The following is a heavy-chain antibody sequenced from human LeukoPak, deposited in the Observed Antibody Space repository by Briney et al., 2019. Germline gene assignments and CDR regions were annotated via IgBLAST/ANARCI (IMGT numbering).Heavy chain of an antibody. Sequence: SETLSLTCTVSGGSISSYYWSWLRQPPGKGLEWIGYIYYSGSTNYNPSLKSRVTISVDTSKNQFSLKLSSVTAADTAVYYCARGLRAILDYWGQGTLVTVSS. J-gene: IGHJ4*02. D-gene: IGHD5/OR15-5a*01. CDR2: IYYSGST. V-gene: IGHV4-59*01. CDR1: GGSISSYY. CDR3: ARGLRAILDY.